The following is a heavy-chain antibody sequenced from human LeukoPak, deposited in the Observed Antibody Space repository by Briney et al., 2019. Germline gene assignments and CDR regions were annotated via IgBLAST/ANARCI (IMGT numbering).Heavy chain of an antibody. Sequence: PGGSLRLSCAASGFTFSSYGMHWVRQAPGKGLEWVAFIRYDGSNKYYADSVKGRFTISRDNSKNKVYMKMNSLRAEDTAIYYCAKDGDSTGYYSSYYNHMDVWGKGTSVTISS. D-gene: IGHD3-22*01. CDR2: IRYDGSNK. CDR3: AKDGDSTGYYSSYYNHMDV. V-gene: IGHV3-30*02. CDR1: GFTFSSYG. J-gene: IGHJ6*03.